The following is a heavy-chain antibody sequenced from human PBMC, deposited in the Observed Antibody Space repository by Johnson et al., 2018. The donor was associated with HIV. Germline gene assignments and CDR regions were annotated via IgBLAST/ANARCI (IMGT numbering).Heavy chain of an antibody. V-gene: IGHV3-30-3*01. CDR2: ISYDGSNK. CDR3: ARARGSYYWGGWHDAFDI. D-gene: IGHD1-26*01. J-gene: IGHJ3*02. Sequence: QVQLVESGGGLIQPGGSLRLSCAASGFTFSSYAMHWVRQAPGKGLEWVAVISYDGSNKSYADSVKGRFTISRDNSKNTLYLQMNSLRAGDTAVYYCARARGSYYWGGWHDAFDIWGQGTMVTVSS. CDR1: GFTFSSYA.